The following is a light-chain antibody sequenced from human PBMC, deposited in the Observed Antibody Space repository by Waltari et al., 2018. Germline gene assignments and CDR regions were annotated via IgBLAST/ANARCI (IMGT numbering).Light chain of an antibody. Sequence: DIQMTQSPSSLSASVGDRVSITCRASQSIRNFLNWYQQKPGKAPKLLSYSASTLHSGAPYRFRGSGSGTDFTLTIRTLQPEDFATDFCQQSYITPFTFGPGTKVD. CDR2: SAS. J-gene: IGKJ3*01. V-gene: IGKV1-39*01. CDR3: QQSYITPFT. CDR1: QSIRNF.